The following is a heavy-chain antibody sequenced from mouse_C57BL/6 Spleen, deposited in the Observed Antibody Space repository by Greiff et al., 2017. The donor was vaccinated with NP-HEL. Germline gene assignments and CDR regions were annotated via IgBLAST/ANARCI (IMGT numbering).Heavy chain of an antibody. CDR3: ARQELGRGYYFDY. Sequence: EVKLVESGGDLVKPGGSLKLSCAASGFTFSSYGMSWVRQTPDKRLEWVATISSGGSYTYYPDSVKGRFTISRDNAKNTLYLQMSSLKSEDTAMYYCARQELGRGYYFDYWGQGTTLTVSS. V-gene: IGHV5-6*01. CDR1: GFTFSSYG. CDR2: ISSGGSYT. D-gene: IGHD4-1*01. J-gene: IGHJ2*01.